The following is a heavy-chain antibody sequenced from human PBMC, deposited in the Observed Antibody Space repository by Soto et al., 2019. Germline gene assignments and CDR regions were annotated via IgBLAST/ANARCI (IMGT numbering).Heavy chain of an antibody. CDR1: GGTFGSYA. V-gene: IGHV1-69*01. D-gene: IGHD3-22*01. Sequence: QVQLVQSGAEVKKPGSSVKVSCKASGGTFGSYAISWVRQAPGQGLEWMGGIIPIFGTANYAQKFQGRVTITADESTSTAYMELSSLRSEDTAVYYCARDLNYYDSSGYYARGYYGMDVWGQGTTVTVSS. CDR2: IIPIFGTA. CDR3: ARDLNYYDSSGYYARGYYGMDV. J-gene: IGHJ6*02.